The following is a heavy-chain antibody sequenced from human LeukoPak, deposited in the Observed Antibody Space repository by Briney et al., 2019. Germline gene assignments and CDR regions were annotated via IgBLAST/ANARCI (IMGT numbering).Heavy chain of an antibody. D-gene: IGHD2-15*01. J-gene: IGHJ6*02. V-gene: IGHV3-23*01. CDR2: ISGSGGST. CDR3: AKCIVVVAARHPLYYYYGMDV. Sequence: GGSLRLSCAASGFTFNNYAMSWVRQAPGKGLEWVSAISGSGGSTYYADSVKGRFTISRDNSKNTLYLQMNSLRAEDTAVYYCAKCIVVVAARHPLYYYYGMDVWGQGTTVTVSS. CDR1: GFTFNNYA.